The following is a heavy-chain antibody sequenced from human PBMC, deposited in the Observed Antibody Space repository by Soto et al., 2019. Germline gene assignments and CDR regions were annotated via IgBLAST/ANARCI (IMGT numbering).Heavy chain of an antibody. CDR1: GFTFSSYS. Sequence: VGSLRLSCAASGFTFSSYSMNWVRQAPGKGLEWVSSISSSSSYIYYADSVKGRFTISRDNAKNSLYLQMNSLRAEDTAVYYCARVTYCSGGSCYSSGYSYGSYYFDYWGQGTLVTVSS. J-gene: IGHJ4*02. CDR3: ARVTYCSGGSCYSSGYSYGSYYFDY. V-gene: IGHV3-21*01. CDR2: ISSSSSYI. D-gene: IGHD2-15*01.